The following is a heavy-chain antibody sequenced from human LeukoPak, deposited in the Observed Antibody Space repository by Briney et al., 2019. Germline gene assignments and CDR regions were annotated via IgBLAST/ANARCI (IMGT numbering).Heavy chain of an antibody. CDR1: GYTLTGYY. J-gene: IGHJ5*02. CDR3: ARGGRGYQRDWFDR. Sequence: ASVKVSCKASGYTLTGYYIHWVRQAPGQGLEWMGWIDPDSGGTNYAQKFQDWVTMTRDTSISTAYMELSRLRSDDTAVYFCARGGRGYQRDWFDRWGQGTLVTVSS. V-gene: IGHV1-2*04. D-gene: IGHD1-26*01. CDR2: IDPDSGGT.